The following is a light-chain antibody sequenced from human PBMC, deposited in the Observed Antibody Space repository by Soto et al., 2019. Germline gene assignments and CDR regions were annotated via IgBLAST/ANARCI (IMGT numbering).Light chain of an antibody. V-gene: IGLV2-14*01. CDR2: DVN. J-gene: IGLJ1*01. Sequence: QSALTQPASVSGSPGQSITISCTGTSSDVGGYNYVSWYQHHPGKDPKLMIYDVNNRPSGISNRFFGSKSGNTASLTISGLQTEDEADYYCSSYSSSGTLYVFGTGTKVPVL. CDR3: SSYSSSGTLYV. CDR1: SSDVGGYNY.